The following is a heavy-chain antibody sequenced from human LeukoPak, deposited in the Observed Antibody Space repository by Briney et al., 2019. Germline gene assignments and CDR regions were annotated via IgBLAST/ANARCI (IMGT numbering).Heavy chain of an antibody. D-gene: IGHD2-2*01. V-gene: IGHV4-61*02. Sequence: SETLPLTCTVSGGSISSGSYYWSWIRQPAGKGLEWIGRIYTSGSTNYNPSLKSRVTISVDTSKNQFSLKLSSVTAADTAVYYCARSVVVPAAGYDYWGQGTLVTVSS. CDR3: ARSVVVPAAGYDY. CDR2: IYTSGST. J-gene: IGHJ4*02. CDR1: GGSISSGSYY.